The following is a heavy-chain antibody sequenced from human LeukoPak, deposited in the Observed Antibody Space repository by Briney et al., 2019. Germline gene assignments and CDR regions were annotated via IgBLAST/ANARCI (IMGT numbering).Heavy chain of an antibody. V-gene: IGHV3-74*01. Sequence: PGGSLRLSCAASGFTSSSYWMHWVRQAPGKGLVWVSRIKSDGRSPTYADSVKGRFTISRDNAKNSLYLQMNSLRAEDTAVYYCARAIAAAGLVYFDLWGRGTLVTVSS. CDR1: GFTSSSYW. CDR2: IKSDGRSP. D-gene: IGHD6-13*01. J-gene: IGHJ2*01. CDR3: ARAIAAAGLVYFDL.